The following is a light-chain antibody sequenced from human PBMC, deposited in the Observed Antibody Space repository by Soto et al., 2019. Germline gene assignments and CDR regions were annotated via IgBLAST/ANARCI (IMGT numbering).Light chain of an antibody. CDR3: QEYSSYWRT. V-gene: IGKV1-5*03. CDR1: QSISSW. J-gene: IGKJ1*01. Sequence: DLQMTQSPSTLSASVGDRVTITCRASQSISSWLAWYQQKPGKAPKLLIYKASSLESGVPSRFSGSGSATEFTLSISSLQPDDFATYYCQEYSSYWRTFGQGTKVEIK. CDR2: KAS.